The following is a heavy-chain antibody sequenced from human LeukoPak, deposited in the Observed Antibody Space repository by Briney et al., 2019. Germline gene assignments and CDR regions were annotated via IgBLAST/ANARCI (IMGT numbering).Heavy chain of an antibody. Sequence: GGSLRLSCVASGFIFSNYGMSWVRQVPGKGLEWVSSVRVDGHTTFYADSVKGRFTISRDNSQNTLYLQMNSLRPEDTAVYYCAKGGASVTRYVDYWGQGTLVTVSS. J-gene: IGHJ4*02. D-gene: IGHD4-17*01. CDR1: GFIFSNYG. CDR2: VRVDGHTT. V-gene: IGHV3-23*01. CDR3: AKGGASVTRYVDY.